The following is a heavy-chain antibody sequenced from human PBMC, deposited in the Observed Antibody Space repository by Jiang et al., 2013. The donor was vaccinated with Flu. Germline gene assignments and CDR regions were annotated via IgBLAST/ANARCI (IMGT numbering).Heavy chain of an antibody. V-gene: IGHV1-69*01. CDR3: ARDSDSSGYYYSHAFDI. Sequence: KASGGTFSSYAISWVRQAPGQGLEWMGGIIPIFGTANYAQKFQGRVTITADESTSTAYMELSSLRSEDTAVYYCARDSDSSGYYYSHAFDIWGQGTMVTVSS. CDR1: GGTFSSYA. J-gene: IGHJ3*02. CDR2: IIPIFGTA. D-gene: IGHD3-22*01.